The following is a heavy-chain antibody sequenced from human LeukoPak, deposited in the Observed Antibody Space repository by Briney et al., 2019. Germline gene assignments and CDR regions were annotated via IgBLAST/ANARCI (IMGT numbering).Heavy chain of an antibody. CDR3: ARVPRQQLIRVDY. CDR2: INHSGST. V-gene: IGHV4-34*01. J-gene: IGHJ4*02. CDR1: GGSFSGYY. D-gene: IGHD6-13*01. Sequence: SETLSLTCAVYGGSFSGYYWSWIRQPPGKGLEWIGEINHSGSTNYNPSLKSRVTISVDTSKNQFSLKLSSVTAADTAVYYCARVPRQQLIRVDYWGQGTLVTVSS.